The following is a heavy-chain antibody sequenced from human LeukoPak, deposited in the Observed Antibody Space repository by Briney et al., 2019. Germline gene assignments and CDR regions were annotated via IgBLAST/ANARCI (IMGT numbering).Heavy chain of an antibody. Sequence: PGGSLRLSCAASGFTFSDYWMSWVRQAPGKGLEWVANIKQDGSAKYYIDSVKGRFTISRDNAQNSVYLQMNSLRVEDTAVYYCANSPAGTPADYWGQGTLVTVSS. J-gene: IGHJ4*02. CDR2: IKQDGSAK. CDR1: GFTFSDYW. D-gene: IGHD6-19*01. CDR3: ANSPAGTPADY. V-gene: IGHV3-7*01.